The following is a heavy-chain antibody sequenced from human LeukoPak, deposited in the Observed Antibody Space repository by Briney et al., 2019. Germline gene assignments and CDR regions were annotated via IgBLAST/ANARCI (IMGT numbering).Heavy chain of an antibody. Sequence: PGGSLRLSCAASGFTFSSYSMNWVRQAPGKGLGWVSSISSSSSYIYYADSVKGRFTISRDNAKNSLYLQMNSLRAEDTAVYYCARDHPYSSSWSPTEYFQHWGQGTLVTVSS. J-gene: IGHJ1*01. CDR3: ARDHPYSSSWSPTEYFQH. V-gene: IGHV3-21*01. D-gene: IGHD6-13*01. CDR2: ISSSSSYI. CDR1: GFTFSSYS.